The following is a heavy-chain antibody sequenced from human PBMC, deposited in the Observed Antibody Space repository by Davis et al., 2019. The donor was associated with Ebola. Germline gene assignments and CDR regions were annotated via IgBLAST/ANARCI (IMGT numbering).Heavy chain of an antibody. D-gene: IGHD6-19*01. V-gene: IGHV5-51*01. J-gene: IGHJ1*01. Sequence: PGGSLRLSCKGSGYSFTSYWIGWVRQMPGKGLEWMGIIYPGDSDTRYSPSFQGQVTISTDKSISTAYLQWSSLKASDTAMYYCARQVAVAGTAESFQHWGQGTLVTVSS. CDR1: GYSFTSYW. CDR2: IYPGDSDT. CDR3: ARQVAVAGTAESFQH.